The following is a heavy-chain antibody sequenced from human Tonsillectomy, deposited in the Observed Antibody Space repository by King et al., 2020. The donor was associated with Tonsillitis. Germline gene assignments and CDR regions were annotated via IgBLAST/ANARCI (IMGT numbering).Heavy chain of an antibody. CDR3: ARDLLEAVAVYFFAY. D-gene: IGHD6-13*01. CDR1: GYTFTGYY. CDR2: INPNSGGT. V-gene: IGHV1-2*02. Sequence: QLVQSGAEVKKPGASVKVSCKASGYTFTGYYIHWVRQAPGQGLEWMGWINPNSGGTNSAQKFQGRVTMTTDTSLSTAYLDLNSLTSDDTAVYFCARDLLEAVAVYFFAYWGQGSLVTVSS. J-gene: IGHJ4*02.